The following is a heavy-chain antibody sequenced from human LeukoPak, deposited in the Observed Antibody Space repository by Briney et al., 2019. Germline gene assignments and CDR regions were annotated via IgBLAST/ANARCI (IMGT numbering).Heavy chain of an antibody. J-gene: IGHJ5*02. Sequence: SETLSLTCTVSGGSISSYYWSWIRQPPGKGLQWIGYIYYSGSTNYNPSLKSRVTISVDTSKNQFSLKLSSVTAADTAVYYCARLSPPGWFDPWGQGTLVTVSS. CDR3: ARLSPPGWFDP. CDR2: IYYSGST. V-gene: IGHV4-59*01. D-gene: IGHD5/OR15-5a*01. CDR1: GGSISSYY.